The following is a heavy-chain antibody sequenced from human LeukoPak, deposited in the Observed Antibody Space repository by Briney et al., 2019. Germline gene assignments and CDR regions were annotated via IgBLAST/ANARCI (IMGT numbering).Heavy chain of an antibody. V-gene: IGHV1-18*01. CDR2: ISAYNGNT. CDR1: GYTFTSYG. D-gene: IGHD3-10*01. CDR3: ARDGNRILWFGEPYYFDY. J-gene: IGHJ4*02. Sequence: ASVTVSFTASGYTFTSYGISWVRQAPGQGLEWMGWISAYNGNTNYAQKLQGRVTMTTDTSTSTAYMELRSLRSDDTAVYYCARDGNRILWFGEPYYFDYWGQGTLVTVSS.